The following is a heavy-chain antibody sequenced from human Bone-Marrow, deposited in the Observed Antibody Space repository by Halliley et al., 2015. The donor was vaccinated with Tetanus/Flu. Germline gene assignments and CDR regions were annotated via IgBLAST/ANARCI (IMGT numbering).Heavy chain of an antibody. CDR3: ARNFYSSGWSINNLYSYAMDV. Sequence: GSKKYYADPLKGRFTLSRDNSKNTLYVQMNSRRAEDTAVYYCARNFYSSGWSINNLYSYAMDVGGQGTTVTVSS. V-gene: IGHV3-33*01. J-gene: IGHJ6*02. D-gene: IGHD6-19*01. CDR2: GSKK.